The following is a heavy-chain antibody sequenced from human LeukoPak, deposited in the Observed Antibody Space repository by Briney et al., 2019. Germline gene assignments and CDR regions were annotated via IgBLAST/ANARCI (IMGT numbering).Heavy chain of an antibody. Sequence: GGSLRLSCAASGFTFSSYSMNWVRQAPGKGLEWVSYISSSSSTIYYAGSVKGRFTISRDNAKNSLYLQMNSLRAEDTAVYYCASEQWLATEAAFDIWGQGTMVTVSS. CDR2: ISSSSSTI. J-gene: IGHJ3*02. CDR3: ASEQWLATEAAFDI. D-gene: IGHD6-19*01. CDR1: GFTFSSYS. V-gene: IGHV3-48*04.